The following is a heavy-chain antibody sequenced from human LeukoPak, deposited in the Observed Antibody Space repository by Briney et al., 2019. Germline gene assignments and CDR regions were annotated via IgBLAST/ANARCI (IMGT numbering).Heavy chain of an antibody. CDR2: VNRDGSET. CDR1: GFALSSHW. Sequence: GRSLRLSCAASGFALSSHWMTWVRQVPGRGPEWVANVNRDGSETYYLDSVKGRFTISKDNAKNSLYLQMNSLRAEDTALYHCARNNGMDVWGQGTTVIVSS. CDR3: ARNNGMDV. J-gene: IGHJ6*02. V-gene: IGHV3-7*03.